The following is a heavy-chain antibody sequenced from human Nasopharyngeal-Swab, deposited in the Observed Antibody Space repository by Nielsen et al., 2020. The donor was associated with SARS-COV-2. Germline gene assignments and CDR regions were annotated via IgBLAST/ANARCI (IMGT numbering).Heavy chain of an antibody. V-gene: IGHV4-39*01. D-gene: IGHD3-3*01. CDR2: LYYSGIYYSGTP. CDR1: GGSISSGSYY. CDR3: ARREVTIFGVFTYFDY. Sequence: SETLSLTCTVSGGSISSGSYYWGWIRQPPGKGLVWIVSLYYSGIYYSGTPYYHPSLKSRVTISVDTSKNKFSTKLSSVTAADTAVYYCARREVTIFGVFTYFDYWGQGTLVTVSS. J-gene: IGHJ4*02.